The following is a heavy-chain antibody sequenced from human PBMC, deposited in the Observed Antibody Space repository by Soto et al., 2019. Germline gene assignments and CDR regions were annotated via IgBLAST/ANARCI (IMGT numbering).Heavy chain of an antibody. CDR2: INPSGGST. J-gene: IGHJ4*02. D-gene: IGHD4-17*01. CDR3: ARVMTTVPGADY. CDR1: GYTFTSYY. Sequence: QVQLVQSGAEVKKPGASVKVSCKASGYTFTSYYMHWVRQAPGQGLEWMGIINPSGGSTSYAQKFQGRVTMTRDPSTSTVYMELSSLRSEDTAVYYCARVMTTVPGADYWGQGTLVTVSS. V-gene: IGHV1-46*01.